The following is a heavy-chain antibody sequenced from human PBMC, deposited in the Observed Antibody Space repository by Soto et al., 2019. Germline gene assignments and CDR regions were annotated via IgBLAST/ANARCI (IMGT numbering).Heavy chain of an antibody. D-gene: IGHD1-26*01. CDR1: GYTFTSYD. Sequence: ASLKVSCKASGYTFTSYDMHWVRQAPGQGLEWMGIINPSGGSTSYAQKFQGRVTMTRDTSTSTVYMELSSLRSEDTAVYYCARTIGSIAAYLGYYYLMDFWGQGNTVTVYS. J-gene: IGHJ6*02. CDR2: INPSGGST. V-gene: IGHV1-46*01. CDR3: ARTIGSIAAYLGYYYLMDF.